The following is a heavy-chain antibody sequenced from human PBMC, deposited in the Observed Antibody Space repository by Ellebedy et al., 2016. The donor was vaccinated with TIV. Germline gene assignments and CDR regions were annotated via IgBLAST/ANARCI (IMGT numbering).Heavy chain of an antibody. V-gene: IGHV1-18*01. CDR3: ARDMVQGMVARYLWFDY. CDR1: GYAFSSYG. J-gene: IGHJ4*02. D-gene: IGHD5-12*01. Sequence: ASVKVSCKASGYAFSSYGVSWVRQAPGQGLEWMGWISPYTGNTKYAQKYQGRVTMTTDTSTSTAYMELRSLRSDDTAVYYCARDMVQGMVARYLWFDYWGQGTLVTVSS. CDR2: ISPYTGNT.